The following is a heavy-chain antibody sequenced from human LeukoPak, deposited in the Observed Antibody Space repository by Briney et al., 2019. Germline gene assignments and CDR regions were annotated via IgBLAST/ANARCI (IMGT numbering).Heavy chain of an antibody. V-gene: IGHV1-2*02. Sequence: ASVKVSCKASGYTFTGYYMHWVRQAPGQGLEWMGWTNPNSGGTNYAQKFQGRVTMTRDTSISTAYMELSRLRSDDTAVYYCARDYHGSGSYYNTYYFDYWGQGTLVTVSS. CDR2: TNPNSGGT. CDR1: GYTFTGYY. D-gene: IGHD3-10*01. J-gene: IGHJ4*02. CDR3: ARDYHGSGSYYNTYYFDY.